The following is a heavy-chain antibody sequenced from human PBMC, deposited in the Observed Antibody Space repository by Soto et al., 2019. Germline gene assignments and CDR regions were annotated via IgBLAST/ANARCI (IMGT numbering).Heavy chain of an antibody. Sequence: SDTLSLTCAVSGYSITSGHYWGWIRQPPGKGLEWIATIFHRGTTYYNPSLKRRVNMSVDTSKNEFSLKLSSVTAADTAVYYCERSGDPGYVDLWGNGPLVT. CDR3: ERSGDPGYVDL. J-gene: IGHJ4*01. CDR1: GYSITSGHY. V-gene: IGHV4-38-2*01. CDR2: IFHRGTT. D-gene: IGHD3-10*01.